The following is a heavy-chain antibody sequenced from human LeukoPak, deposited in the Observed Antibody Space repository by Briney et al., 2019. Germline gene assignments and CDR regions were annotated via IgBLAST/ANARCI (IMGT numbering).Heavy chain of an antibody. D-gene: IGHD3-10*01. J-gene: IGHJ4*02. V-gene: IGHV4-59*01. Sequence: SETLSLTCTVSGGSISSYYWSWIRQPPGKGLEWIGYIYYSGSTNYNPSLKSRVTISVDTSKNQFSLKLSSVTAADTAMYYCARGQSRSGNDYWGQGTLVTVSS. CDR3: ARGQSRSGNDY. CDR2: IYYSGST. CDR1: GGSISSYY.